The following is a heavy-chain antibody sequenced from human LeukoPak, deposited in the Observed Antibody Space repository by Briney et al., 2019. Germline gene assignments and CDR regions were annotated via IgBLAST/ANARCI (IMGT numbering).Heavy chain of an antibody. CDR1: GFTFSSYA. CDR3: ASRAAAGTDY. D-gene: IGHD6-13*01. J-gene: IGHJ4*02. Sequence: SGGSLRLSCAASGFTFSSYAMHWVRQAPGKGLERVAVISYDGSNKYYADSVKGRFTISRDNSKNTLYLQMNSLRAEDTAVYYCASRAAAGTDYWGQGTLVAVSS. V-gene: IGHV3-30*04. CDR2: ISYDGSNK.